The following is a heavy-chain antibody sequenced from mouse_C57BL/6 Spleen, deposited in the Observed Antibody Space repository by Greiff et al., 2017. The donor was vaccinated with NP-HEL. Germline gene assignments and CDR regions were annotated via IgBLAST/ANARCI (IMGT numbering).Heavy chain of an antibody. Sequence: ESGPGLVKPSQSLSLTCSVTGYSITSGYYWNWIRQFPGNKLEWMGYISYDGSNNYNPSLKNRISITRDTSKNQFFLKLNSVTTEDTATDSCARDKDSNYVGYFDVWGTGTTVTVSS. D-gene: IGHD2-5*01. J-gene: IGHJ1*03. CDR2: ISYDGSN. CDR1: GYSITSGYY. V-gene: IGHV3-6*01. CDR3: ARDKDSNYVGYFDV.